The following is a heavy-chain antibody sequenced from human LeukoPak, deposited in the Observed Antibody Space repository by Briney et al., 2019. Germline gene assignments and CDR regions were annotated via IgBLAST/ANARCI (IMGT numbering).Heavy chain of an antibody. CDR2: ISGRDDST. V-gene: IGHV3-23*01. J-gene: IGHJ4*02. CDR3: AKWGDYDVLAGYDDSDY. D-gene: IGHD3-9*01. Sequence: GASLRLSCEASGFSFSNYAMSWVRQAPGQGLEWVSAISGRDDSTYYADSVKGRFTISRDTSKNTPYLQMNSLRAEDTAVYYCAKWGDYDVLAGYDDSDYWGQGTLVTVSS. CDR1: GFSFSNYA.